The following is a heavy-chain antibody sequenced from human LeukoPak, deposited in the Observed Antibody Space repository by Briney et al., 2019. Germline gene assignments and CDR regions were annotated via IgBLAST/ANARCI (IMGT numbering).Heavy chain of an antibody. V-gene: IGHV4-59*01. CDR3: ARVPAVNYYYYYMDV. CDR2: IYYSGST. D-gene: IGHD2-2*01. Sequence: KPSETLSLTCTVSGGSISSYFWSWIRQPPGKGLEWIGYIYYSGSTNYNPSLKSRVTISVDTSKNQFSLKLSSVTAADTAVYYCARVPAVNYYYYYMDVWGKGTTVTVSS. J-gene: IGHJ6*03. CDR1: GGSISSYF.